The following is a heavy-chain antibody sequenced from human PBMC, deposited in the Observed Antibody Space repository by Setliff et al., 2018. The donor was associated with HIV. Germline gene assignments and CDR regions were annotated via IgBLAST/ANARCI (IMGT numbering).Heavy chain of an antibody. V-gene: IGHV4-61*02. CDR3: ARVTGTTNYFDY. CDR2: IYTSGST. CDR1: GGSISSGSYY. D-gene: IGHD1-7*01. Sequence: PSETLSLTCTVSGGSISSGSYYWSWIRQPAGKGLEWIGRIYTSGSTSYNPSLKSRVTISVDTSKNQFSLKLSSVTAADTAVYYCARVTGTTNYFDYWGQGTLVTVSS. J-gene: IGHJ4*02.